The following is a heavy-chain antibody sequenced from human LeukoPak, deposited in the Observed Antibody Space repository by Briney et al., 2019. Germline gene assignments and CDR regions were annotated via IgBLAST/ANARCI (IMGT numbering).Heavy chain of an antibody. Sequence: GGSLRLSCAASGLTVSSNYMSWVRQAPGKGLEWVSVIYSGGSTYYADSVKGRFTISRDNSKNTLYLQMNSLRAEDTAVYYCARERYCSSTSCYTGDAFDIWGQGTMVTVSS. D-gene: IGHD2-2*02. J-gene: IGHJ3*02. CDR1: GLTVSSNY. CDR2: IYSGGST. CDR3: ARERYCSSTSCYTGDAFDI. V-gene: IGHV3-53*01.